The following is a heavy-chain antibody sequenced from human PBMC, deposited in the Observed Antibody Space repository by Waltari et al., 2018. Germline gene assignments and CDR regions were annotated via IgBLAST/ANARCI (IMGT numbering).Heavy chain of an antibody. Sequence: QVQLQQWGAGLLKPSETLSLTCAVYGGSFSGYYWSWIRQPPGKGLEWIGEIKQRGSTNYNTSLKSRVTISVNTSKDQFSLKLSSVTAADTAVYYCARGPASFGYNWFDPWGQGTLVTVSS. D-gene: IGHD3-10*01. V-gene: IGHV4-34*01. CDR1: GGSFSGYY. J-gene: IGHJ5*02. CDR3: ARGPASFGYNWFDP. CDR2: IKQRGST.